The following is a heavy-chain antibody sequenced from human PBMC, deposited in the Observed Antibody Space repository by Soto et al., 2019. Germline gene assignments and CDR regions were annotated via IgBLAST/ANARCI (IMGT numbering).Heavy chain of an antibody. CDR1: GGSISPFY. Sequence: QVQLQESGPGVVKPSETLSLTCTVSGGSISPFYWSWVRQPPGKGLEWIGYLYYSGNTNYNPSLKSRVTISVEASKNQVSLRLTSVTAADTAVYYCARVGVVAARTFDYWGQGTVVTVSS. J-gene: IGHJ4*02. CDR3: ARVGVVAARTFDY. CDR2: LYYSGNT. V-gene: IGHV4-59*01. D-gene: IGHD2-15*01.